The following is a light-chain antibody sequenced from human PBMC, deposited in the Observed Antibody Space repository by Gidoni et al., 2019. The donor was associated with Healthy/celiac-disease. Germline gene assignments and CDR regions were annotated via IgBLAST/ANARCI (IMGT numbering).Light chain of an antibody. V-gene: IGKV3-15*01. Sequence: LVISQSPATLAVPPGERATLSCRASQSVSSNLAWYQQKPGQAPRLLIYDASTRATGIPARFSGSGSGTEFTLTISSLQSEDFAVYYCQQYNNWPSWTFXQXTKVEIK. CDR2: DAS. CDR1: QSVSSN. J-gene: IGKJ1*01. CDR3: QQYNNWPSWT.